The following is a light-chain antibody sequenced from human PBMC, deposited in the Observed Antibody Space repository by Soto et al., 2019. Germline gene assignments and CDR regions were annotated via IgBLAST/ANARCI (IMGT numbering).Light chain of an antibody. J-gene: IGKJ3*01. Sequence: EIVLTQSPGTLSLSPGERATLSCRASQSVGSTYLAWYQQKPGQAPRLLIYGASSRATGIPDRFSGSGSGTDFTLTISRLEPEYFAVYYCQQYGSSPRFTFGPGTKVDIK. V-gene: IGKV3-20*01. CDR1: QSVGSTY. CDR2: GAS. CDR3: QQYGSSPRFT.